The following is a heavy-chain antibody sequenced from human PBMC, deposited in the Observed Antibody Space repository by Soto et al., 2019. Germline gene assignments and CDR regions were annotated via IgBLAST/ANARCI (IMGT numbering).Heavy chain of an antibody. CDR3: ARDVGGGGGY. J-gene: IGHJ4*02. V-gene: IGHV3-74*01. CDR1: GFTFSSYW. D-gene: IGHD3-10*01. CDR2: INEDGSTI. Sequence: EVQLVESGGGLVQPGGSLRLSCAASGFTFSSYWMHWVRQAPGKGLVWVSRINEDGSTINYADSVKGRLTISRDNAKNALYLEKKGLGAEDTVLYYCARDVGGGGGYWGQGTLVTVSS.